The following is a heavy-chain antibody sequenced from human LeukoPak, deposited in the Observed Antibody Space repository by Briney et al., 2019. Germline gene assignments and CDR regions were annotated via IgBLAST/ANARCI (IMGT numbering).Heavy chain of an antibody. Sequence: SETLSLTCTVSGGSISSYYWSWIRQPPGKGLEWIGYIYYSGSTNYNPSLKSRVTISVDTSKNQFSLKLSSVTAADTAVYYCARVASYYDSSGYCDYWGQGTLVTVSS. D-gene: IGHD3-22*01. J-gene: IGHJ4*02. CDR3: ARVASYYDSSGYCDY. V-gene: IGHV4-59*01. CDR1: GGSISSYY. CDR2: IYYSGST.